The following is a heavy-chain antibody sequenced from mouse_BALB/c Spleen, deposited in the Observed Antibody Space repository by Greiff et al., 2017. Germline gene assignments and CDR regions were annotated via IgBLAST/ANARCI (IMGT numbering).Heavy chain of an antibody. D-gene: IGHD2-3*01. CDR1: GYTFSSYW. V-gene: IGHV1-9*01. Sequence: VQLQESGAELMKPGASVKISCKATGYTFSSYWIEWVKQRPGHGLEWIGEILPGSGSTNYNEKFKGKATFTADTSSNTAYMQLSSLTSEDSAVYYCARRGYDGYFFAYWGQGTLVTVSA. CDR3: ARRGYDGYFFAY. J-gene: IGHJ3*01. CDR2: ILPGSGST.